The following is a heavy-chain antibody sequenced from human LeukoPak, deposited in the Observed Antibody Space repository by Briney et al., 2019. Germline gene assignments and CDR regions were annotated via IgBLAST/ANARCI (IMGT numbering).Heavy chain of an antibody. CDR2: INPNSGGT. CDR1: GYTFTGYY. Sequence: GASVKVSCKASGYTFTGYYMHWVRQAPGQGLEWMGWINPNSGGTNYAQKFQGRVTMTRDRSISTAYMELNRLSSDDTAVYYCARDRDFDYWGQGALVTVSS. CDR3: ARDRDFDY. J-gene: IGHJ4*02. V-gene: IGHV1-2*02.